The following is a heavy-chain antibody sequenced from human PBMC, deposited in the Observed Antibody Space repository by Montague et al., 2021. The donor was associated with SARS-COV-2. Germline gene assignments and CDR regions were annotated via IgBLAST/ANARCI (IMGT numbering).Heavy chain of an antibody. CDR3: ARWNPQTLTLIGLRGKAANDF. D-gene: IGHD4-23*01. V-gene: IGHV4-34*01. CDR2: INDGGDT. Sequence: SETLSLTCAVYGESFSGYYWSRIRQPPGKGLEWIAEINDGGDTNYSYSPSLKSRVTISVDTSKNQFSLRLTSVTAADTALYYCARWNPQTLTLIGLRGKAANDFWGPGTLVVVSS. CDR1: GESFSGYY. J-gene: IGHJ4*02.